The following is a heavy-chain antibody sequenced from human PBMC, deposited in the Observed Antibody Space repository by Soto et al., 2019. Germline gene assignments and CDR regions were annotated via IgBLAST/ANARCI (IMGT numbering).Heavy chain of an antibody. CDR2: IYAGGSDT. Sequence: XASLMICCNCSGYSFTSYGIGLVRQMPGKGLEWMGIIYAGGSDTRYSPSFQGQVTISADKSISTAYLQWSSLKASDTAMYYCARSHSTPPYYGKDVWGQRSTVTVSS. CDR1: GYSFTSYG. V-gene: IGHV5-51*01. CDR3: ARSHSTPPYYGKDV. D-gene: IGHD2-2*01. J-gene: IGHJ6*02.